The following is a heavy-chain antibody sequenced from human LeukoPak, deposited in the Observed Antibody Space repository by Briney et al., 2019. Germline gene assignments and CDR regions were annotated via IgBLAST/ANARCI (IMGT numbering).Heavy chain of an antibody. Sequence: GRSLRLSCAASGFTFSSYAMHWVRQAPGKGLEWVAVISYDGSNKYYADSVKGRFTISRDNAKNTLYLQMNSLRAEDTAVYYCAREYNMVRGVIMTYYYYGMDVWGQGTTVTVSS. CDR3: AREYNMVRGVIMTYYYYGMDV. D-gene: IGHD3-10*01. CDR2: ISYDGSNK. CDR1: GFTFSSYA. J-gene: IGHJ6*02. V-gene: IGHV3-30*04.